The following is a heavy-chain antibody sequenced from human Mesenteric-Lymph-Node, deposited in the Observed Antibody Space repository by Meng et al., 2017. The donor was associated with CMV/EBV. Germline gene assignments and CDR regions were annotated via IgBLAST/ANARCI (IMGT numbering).Heavy chain of an antibody. D-gene: IGHD6-19*01. Sequence: GESLKISCAASGFTFINYGMNWVRQAPGKGLEWVSAISGSGGSTYYADSVKGRFTISRDNSKNALYLQMNSLRAEDTAVYYCAKNDAVTGAFEYFQHWGQGTLVTVSS. CDR2: ISGSGGST. CDR1: GFTFINYG. V-gene: IGHV3-23*01. CDR3: AKNDAVTGAFEYFQH. J-gene: IGHJ1*01.